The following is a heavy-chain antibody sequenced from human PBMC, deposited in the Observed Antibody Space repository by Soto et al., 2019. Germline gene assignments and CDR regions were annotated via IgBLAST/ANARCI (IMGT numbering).Heavy chain of an antibody. CDR2: IYYSGST. V-gene: IGHV4-39*01. Sequence: KPSETLSLTCTVSGGSISSSSYYWGWIRQPPGKGLEWIGSIYYSGSTYYNPSLKSRVTISVDTSKNQFSLKLSSVTAADTAVYYCARPRTLAYCGGDCYSGYYFDYWGQGTLVTVSS. J-gene: IGHJ4*02. CDR1: GGSISSSSYY. D-gene: IGHD2-21*02. CDR3: ARPRTLAYCGGDCYSGYYFDY.